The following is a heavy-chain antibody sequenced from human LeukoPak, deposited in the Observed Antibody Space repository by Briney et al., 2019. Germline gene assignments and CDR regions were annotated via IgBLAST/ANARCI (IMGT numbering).Heavy chain of an antibody. Sequence: GRSLRLSCAASGFTFSSYGMHWVRQAPGKGLEWVAVISYDGSNKYYADSVKGRFTISRDNSKNTLYLQMNSLRAEDTAVYYCARGATNDFWTGYGWFDPWGQGTMVAVSS. D-gene: IGHD3/OR15-3a*01. J-gene: IGHJ5*02. CDR3: ARGATNDFWTGYGWFDP. CDR1: GFTFSSYG. CDR2: ISYDGSNK. V-gene: IGHV3-30*03.